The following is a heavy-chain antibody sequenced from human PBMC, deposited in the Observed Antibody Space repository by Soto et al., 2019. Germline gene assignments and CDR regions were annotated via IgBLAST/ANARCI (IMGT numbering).Heavy chain of an antibody. CDR2: ISSSGSTI. J-gene: IGHJ5*02. Sequence: QVQLVESGGCLVKPGGSLRLSCAASGFTFSDYYMSWIRQAPGKGLEWVSYISSSGSTIYYADSVKGRFTISRDSAKNSLYLQMNSLRAEDTAVYYCARVSPLVVVAASMVNWFDPWGQGTLVTVSS. CDR3: ARVSPLVVVAASMVNWFDP. CDR1: GFTFSDYY. V-gene: IGHV3-11*01. D-gene: IGHD2-15*01.